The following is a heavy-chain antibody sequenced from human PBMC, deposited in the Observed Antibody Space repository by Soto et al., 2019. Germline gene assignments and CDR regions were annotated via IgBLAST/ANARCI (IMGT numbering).Heavy chain of an antibody. J-gene: IGHJ3*02. CDR3: ARDRAGADDAFDI. V-gene: IGHV3-11*06. CDR2: ISSSSSYT. CDR1: GLTFSDYY. D-gene: IGHD3-10*01. Sequence: GRSLRLSCAAPGLTFSDYYMSWIRQAPGKGLEWVSYISSSSSYTNYADSVKGRFTISRDNAKNSLYLQMNSLRAEDTAVYYCARDRAGADDAFDIWGQGTMVTVSS.